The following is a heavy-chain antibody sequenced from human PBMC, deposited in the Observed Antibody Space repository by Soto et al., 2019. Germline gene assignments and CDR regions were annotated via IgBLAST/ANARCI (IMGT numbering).Heavy chain of an antibody. Sequence: QVQLVQSGAEVKKPGASVKVSCKTSGYPFTSYGINWVRQAPGQGPEWMGWISAYDDKTIYSQKFQGRVTLTADTSTTTAYMELRGLIVDDTAVYYCARDRLIAVTGLLRNWGQGTLVTVSS. CDR2: ISAYDDKT. V-gene: IGHV1-18*01. D-gene: IGHD6-19*01. CDR1: GYPFTSYG. CDR3: ARDRLIAVTGLLRN. J-gene: IGHJ4*02.